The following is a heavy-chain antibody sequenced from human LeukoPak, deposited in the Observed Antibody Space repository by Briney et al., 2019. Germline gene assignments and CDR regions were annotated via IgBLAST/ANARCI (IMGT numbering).Heavy chain of an antibody. CDR1: GGTFSSYA. CDR3: AREGCSGGSCYSPYYYYMDV. CDR2: IIPIFGTA. D-gene: IGHD2-15*01. V-gene: IGHV1-69*06. J-gene: IGHJ6*03. Sequence: SVKVSCKASGGTFSSYAISWVRQAPGQGLEWMGGIIPIFGTANYAQKFQGRVTITADKSTSTAYMELSSLRSEDTAVYYCAREGCSGGSCYSPYYYYMDVWGKGTTVTVSS.